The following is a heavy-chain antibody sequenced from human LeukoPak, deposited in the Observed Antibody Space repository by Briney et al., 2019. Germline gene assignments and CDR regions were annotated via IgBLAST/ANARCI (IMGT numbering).Heavy chain of an antibody. Sequence: SESRSLTCTLTGGSISSSSDYRGRIRPPPGKGLEWIGSIYYSGSTYYNPSLKSRVTISVDTSKNQFSLKLSSVTAADTAVYYCARHVNRGGSLYYFDYWGQGTLVTVSS. J-gene: IGHJ4*02. V-gene: IGHV4-39*01. CDR2: IYYSGST. CDR3: ARHVNRGGSLYYFDY. D-gene: IGHD3-10*01. CDR1: GGSISSSSDY.